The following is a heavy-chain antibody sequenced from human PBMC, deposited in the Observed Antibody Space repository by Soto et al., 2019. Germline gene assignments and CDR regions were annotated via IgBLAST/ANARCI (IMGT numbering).Heavy chain of an antibody. V-gene: IGHV3-23*01. CDR3: AKGITGTTPGRENRPRDV. J-gene: IGHJ6*04. CDR1: GFTFSSYA. Sequence: GGSLRLSCAASGFTFSSYAMSWVRQAPGKGLEWVSAISGSGGSTYYADSVKGRFTISRDNSKNTLYLQMKSLRAEDTAVYYCAKGITGTTPGRENRPRDVWGKGTTVTVSS. CDR2: ISGSGGST. D-gene: IGHD1-7*01.